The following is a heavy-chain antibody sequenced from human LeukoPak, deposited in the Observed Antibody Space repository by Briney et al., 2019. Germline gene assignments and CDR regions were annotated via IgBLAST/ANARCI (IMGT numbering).Heavy chain of an antibody. Sequence: SETLSLTCSLSGGSISNKYWSWIRQAPGKGLEWIGYVYYTGSTSYNPSIKSRVTISVDTSKNQFSLKLSSVTAADTAVYYCATLPEYSSSWYIYFDYWGQGTLVTVSS. J-gene: IGHJ4*02. D-gene: IGHD6-13*01. CDR3: ATLPEYSSSWYIYFDY. CDR1: GGSISNKY. V-gene: IGHV4-59*08. CDR2: VYYTGST.